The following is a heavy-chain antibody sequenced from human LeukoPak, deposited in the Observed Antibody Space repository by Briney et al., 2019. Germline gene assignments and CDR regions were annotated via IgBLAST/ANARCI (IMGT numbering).Heavy chain of an antibody. V-gene: IGHV4-59*01. J-gene: IGHJ3*02. Sequence: AETLSLICTVAGGSISSYYWSWIRQPPGKGLEWIGYINYSGSTNYNPSLKMRVTISVSTSKNHSSLMMSSVTAAGTVVYYCARDGELAVAGRNGYGFDIWGQGTMVTVSS. CDR1: GGSISSYY. D-gene: IGHD6-19*01. CDR2: INYSGST. CDR3: ARDGELAVAGRNGYGFDI.